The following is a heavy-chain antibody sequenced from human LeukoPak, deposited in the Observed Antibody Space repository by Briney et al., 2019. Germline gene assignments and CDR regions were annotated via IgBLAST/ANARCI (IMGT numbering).Heavy chain of an antibody. Sequence: PGGSLRLSCAASGFTLSSYAMSWVRQAPGKGLEWVSTISGSTTTTYYADSVKGRFTISRDNSKNTLYLQMNSLRAEDTAVYYCAKDSRWELRPVNYWGQGTLVTVSS. D-gene: IGHD1-26*01. CDR1: GFTLSSYA. V-gene: IGHV3-23*01. J-gene: IGHJ4*02. CDR2: ISGSTTTT. CDR3: AKDSRWELRPVNY.